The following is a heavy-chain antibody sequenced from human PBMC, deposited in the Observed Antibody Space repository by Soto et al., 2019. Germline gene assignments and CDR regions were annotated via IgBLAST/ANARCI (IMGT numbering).Heavy chain of an antibody. D-gene: IGHD1-1*01. Sequence: HPGGSLRLSCAASGFTVRTNFMNWVRQAPGKGLEWVSIIYNGGRPDYADSVKGRFTTSSDSSRTTVYLQMNDLRPDDTAVYSCATWHLQEHAYDIWGHGTTVTVSS. CDR3: ATWHLQEHAYDI. J-gene: IGHJ3*02. CDR2: IYNGGRP. V-gene: IGHV3-53*01. CDR1: GFTVRTNF.